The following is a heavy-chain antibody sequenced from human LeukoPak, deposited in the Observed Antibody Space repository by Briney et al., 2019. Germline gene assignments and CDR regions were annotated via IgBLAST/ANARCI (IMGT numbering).Heavy chain of an antibody. J-gene: IGHJ5*02. V-gene: IGHV4-61*02. D-gene: IGHD3-22*01. Sequence: PSETLSLTCTVSGGSISSGSYYWSWIRQPAGKGLEWIGRISTSGSTNNNPSLKSRVTVSVDTSKNQFSLKLSSVTAADTAVYYCARDRNSGYYRPHRYNWFDPWGQGTLVTVSS. CDR3: ARDRNSGYYRPHRYNWFDP. CDR2: ISTSGST. CDR1: GGSISSGSYY.